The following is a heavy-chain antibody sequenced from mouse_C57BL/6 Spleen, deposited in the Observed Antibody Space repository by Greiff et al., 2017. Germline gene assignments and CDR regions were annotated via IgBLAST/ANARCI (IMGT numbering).Heavy chain of an antibody. V-gene: IGHV1-54*01. CDR1: GYAFTNYL. CDR3: ARSGYYGSSSAWFAY. D-gene: IGHD1-1*01. Sequence: QVQLKESGAELVRPGTSVKVSCKASGYAFTNYLIEWVKQRPGQGLEWIGVINPGSGGTNYNEKFKGKATLTADKSSSPAYMQLSSLTSEDSAVYFWARSGYYGSSSAWFAYWGQGTLVTVSA. J-gene: IGHJ3*01. CDR2: INPGSGGT.